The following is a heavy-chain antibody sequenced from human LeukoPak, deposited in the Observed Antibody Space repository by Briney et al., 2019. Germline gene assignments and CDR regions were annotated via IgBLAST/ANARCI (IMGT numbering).Heavy chain of an antibody. CDR3: ARHRYYYDSSGYYYQP. CDR1: GGSISGYY. J-gene: IGHJ5*02. Sequence: SETLSLTCTVSGGSISGYYWSWIRQPPGKGLEWIGYIYYSGSTNYNPSLKSRVTISVDTSKNQFSLRLSSVTAADTAVYYCARHRYYYDSSGYYYQPWGQGTLVTVSS. V-gene: IGHV4-59*01. CDR2: IYYSGST. D-gene: IGHD3-22*01.